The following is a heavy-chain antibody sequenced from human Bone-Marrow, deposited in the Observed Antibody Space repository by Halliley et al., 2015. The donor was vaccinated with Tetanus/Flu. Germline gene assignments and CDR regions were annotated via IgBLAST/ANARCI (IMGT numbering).Heavy chain of an antibody. CDR3: ARETAVNSTWWGVFDY. CDR2: INHSGAT. Sequence: WSGEINHSGATHYSPPLKSRVIISRDTSKNQFTLKLTPVSAADTAVYYCARETAVNSTWWGVFDYWGQGTLVTVSS. V-gene: IGHV4-34*01. J-gene: IGHJ4*02. D-gene: IGHD2-15*01.